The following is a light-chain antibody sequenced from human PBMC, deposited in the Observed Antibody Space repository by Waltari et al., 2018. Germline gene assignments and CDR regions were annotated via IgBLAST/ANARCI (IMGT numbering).Light chain of an antibody. Sequence: QSVLTQPPSVSGAPGQRVTIHCPGSSSNIGAGYDVPWYHQPPGRAPKLPIHGHDKGPSGVPGRFSGPQAGTSGPLAIGGLQADDETDYYRQSYDSSLSGHVFGTWTQVTGL. CDR3: QSYDSSLSGHV. CDR1: SSNIGAGYD. J-gene: IGLJ1*01. CDR2: GHD. V-gene: IGLV1-40*01.